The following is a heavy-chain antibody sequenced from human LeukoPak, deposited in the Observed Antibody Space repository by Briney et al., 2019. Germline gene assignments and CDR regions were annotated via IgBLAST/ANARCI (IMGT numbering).Heavy chain of an antibody. CDR1: GGSFSNYY. CDR2: IYNTGST. Sequence: SETLSLTCAVYGGSFSNYYWSWIRQPPGKGLEWIAYIYNTGSTNCNPSLKSRVTISVDTSKNQFSLKLASVTAADTAVYYCARHYFEITDSYSFDYWGQGTLVTVSS. J-gene: IGHJ4*02. D-gene: IGHD3-9*01. V-gene: IGHV4-59*01. CDR3: ARHYFEITDSYSFDY.